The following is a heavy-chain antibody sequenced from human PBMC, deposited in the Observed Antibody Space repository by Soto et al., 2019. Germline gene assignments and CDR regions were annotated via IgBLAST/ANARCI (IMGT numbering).Heavy chain of an antibody. J-gene: IGHJ4*02. CDR3: ARGSWELRGFDY. CDR2: IYYSGST. Sequence: SETLSLTCTVSGGSVSSGSYYWSWIRQPPGKGLEWIGYIYYSGSTNYNPSLKSRVTISVDTSKNQFSLKLSSVTAADTAVYYCARGSWELRGFDYWGQGTLVTVSS. CDR1: GGSVSSGSYY. V-gene: IGHV4-61*01. D-gene: IGHD1-26*01.